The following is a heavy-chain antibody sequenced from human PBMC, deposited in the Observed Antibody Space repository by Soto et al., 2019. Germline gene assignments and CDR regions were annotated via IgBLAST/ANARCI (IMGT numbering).Heavy chain of an antibody. CDR1: GYSISSGYY. CDR3: ARDWIVTVTTEYYFDY. CDR2: IYHSGST. V-gene: IGHV4-38-2*02. J-gene: IGHJ4*02. D-gene: IGHD4-17*01. Sequence: SSETLSLTCAVSGYSISSGYYWGWIRQPPGKGLEWIGSIYHSGSTYYNPSLKSRVTISVDTSKNQFSLKLSSVTAADTAVYYCARDWIVTVTTEYYFDYWGQGTLVTVS.